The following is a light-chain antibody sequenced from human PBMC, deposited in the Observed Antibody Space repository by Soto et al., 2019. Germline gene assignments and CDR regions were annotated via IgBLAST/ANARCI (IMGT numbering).Light chain of an antibody. CDR3: QQYNNWPPIT. J-gene: IGKJ5*01. V-gene: IGKV3-15*01. CDR1: QSVSSY. Sequence: ETVMTQSPSTLSVSPGERATLSCRASQSVSSYLAWYQQKPGQAPRLLIYGASTRATGIPARFSGSGSGTEFTLTISSLQSEDFAVYYCQQYNNWPPITFGQGTRLEIK. CDR2: GAS.